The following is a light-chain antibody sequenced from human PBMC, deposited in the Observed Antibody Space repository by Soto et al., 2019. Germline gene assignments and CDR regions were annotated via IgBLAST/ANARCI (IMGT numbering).Light chain of an antibody. J-gene: IGLJ1*01. CDR2: GNS. V-gene: IGLV1-40*01. CDR3: QSYDSSLSGYV. Sequence: QSALTQPPSVSGAPGQRVTISCTGRSPNKGEGYDLHWHQKLPGAAPILPIYGNSNRPSGVPDRFSGSKSGTSASLAITGLQAEDEADYYCQSYDSSLSGYVFGTGTKGTVL. CDR1: SPNKGEGYD.